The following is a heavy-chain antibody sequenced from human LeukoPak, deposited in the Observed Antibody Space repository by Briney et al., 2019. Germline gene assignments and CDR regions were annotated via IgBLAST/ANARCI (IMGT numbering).Heavy chain of an antibody. Sequence: ASVKVSCKASGYTFINYWIQWVRQAPGQGLEWVALINPNDGSTTYAHKFQGRVTMTRDTSTSTVYMDLSSLTSEDMAVYYCARAPRNSSTMLDYWGQGTLVTVSS. J-gene: IGHJ4*02. CDR3: ARAPRNSSTMLDY. CDR1: GYTFINYW. V-gene: IGHV1-46*01. CDR2: INPNDGST. D-gene: IGHD6-13*01.